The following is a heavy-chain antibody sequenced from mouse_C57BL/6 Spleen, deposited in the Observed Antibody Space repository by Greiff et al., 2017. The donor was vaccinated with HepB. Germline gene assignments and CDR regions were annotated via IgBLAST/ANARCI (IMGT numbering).Heavy chain of an antibody. Sequence: DVQLVESGGGLVQPGESLKLSCESNEYEFPSHDMSWVRKTPEKRLEWVAAINSDGGSTYYPDTMERRFIITRDNTKKTLYLQMSSLRSEDTALYYCARQCYGNYGAMDYWGQGTSVTVSS. V-gene: IGHV5-2*01. CDR2: INSDGGST. CDR1: EYEFPSHD. D-gene: IGHD2-1*01. CDR3: ARQCYGNYGAMDY. J-gene: IGHJ4*01.